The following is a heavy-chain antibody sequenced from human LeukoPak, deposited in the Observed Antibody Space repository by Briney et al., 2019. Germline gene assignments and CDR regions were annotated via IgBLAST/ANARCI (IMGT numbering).Heavy chain of an antibody. V-gene: IGHV3-9*01. Sequence: GGSLRLSCAASGFTFDDYAMHWVRQAPGKGLEWVSGISWNSGSIGYADSVKGRFTISRDNVKNSLYLQMNSLRAEDTALYYCAKDTNTWIRGPVDYWGQGTLVTVSS. CDR3: AKDTNTWIRGPVDY. CDR1: GFTFDDYA. D-gene: IGHD5-18*01. CDR2: ISWNSGSI. J-gene: IGHJ4*02.